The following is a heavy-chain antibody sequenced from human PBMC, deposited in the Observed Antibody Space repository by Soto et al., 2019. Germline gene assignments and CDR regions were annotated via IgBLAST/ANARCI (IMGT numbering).Heavy chain of an antibody. V-gene: IGHV3-66*01. CDR1: GFTFSSNY. CDR2: IYSGGST. Sequence: PGGSLRLSCAASGFTFSSNYMSWVRQAPGKGLEWVSVIYSGGSTYYADSVKDRFTISRDNSKNTLYLQMNSLRAEDTAVYYCSTRGGSYRPAWDYYYYGMDVWGQGT. D-gene: IGHD1-26*01. CDR3: STRGGSYRPAWDYYYYGMDV. J-gene: IGHJ6*02.